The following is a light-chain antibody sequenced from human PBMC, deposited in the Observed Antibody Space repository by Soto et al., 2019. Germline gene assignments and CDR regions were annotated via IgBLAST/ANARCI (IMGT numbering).Light chain of an antibody. CDR1: SGDLAIYNY. Sequence: QSVLTQPASVSGSLGQSITISCTGTSGDLAIYNYVSWYQQQPGKAPKLMIYQVTNRPSGVSNRFSGSRSGNTASLTISGLQAEDEADYYCSSYTDSSNYVFGTGTKV. V-gene: IGLV2-14*01. CDR3: SSYTDSSNYV. CDR2: QVT. J-gene: IGLJ1*01.